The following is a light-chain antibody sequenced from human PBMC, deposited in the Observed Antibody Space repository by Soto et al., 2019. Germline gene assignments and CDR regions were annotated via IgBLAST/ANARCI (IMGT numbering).Light chain of an antibody. CDR1: QAIRND. J-gene: IGKJ1*01. CDR3: LQDYSYPWT. Sequence: AIQMTQSPASLSASVGDRVTITCRASQAIRNDLGWYQQKPGKAPNLLIYAASSLQSGVPSRFSGGGSGTDFTLTISSLQPEDFGTYYCLQDYSYPWTFGQGTKVEVK. CDR2: AAS. V-gene: IGKV1-6*01.